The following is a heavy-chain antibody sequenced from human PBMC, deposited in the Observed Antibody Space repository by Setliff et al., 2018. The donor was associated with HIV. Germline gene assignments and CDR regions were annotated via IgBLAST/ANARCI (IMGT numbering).Heavy chain of an antibody. V-gene: IGHV4-59*08. CDR1: GDLINNHN. D-gene: IGHD3-22*01. CDR2: IHYSGTS. Sequence: ETLSLTCTVSGDLINNHNWNWIRQSPEKGLEWLGNIHYSGTSNYNSSLKSRVVISLDTSKKQFSLHFYSVTAADTAVYYCARSRIRGYYDTSPAMAFDIWGQGALVTVSS. CDR3: ARSRIRGYYDTSPAMAFDI. J-gene: IGHJ4*02.